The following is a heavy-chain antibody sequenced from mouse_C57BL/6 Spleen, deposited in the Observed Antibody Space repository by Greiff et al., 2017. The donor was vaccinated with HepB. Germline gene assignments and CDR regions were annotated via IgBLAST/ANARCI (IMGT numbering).Heavy chain of an antibody. V-gene: IGHV5-6*01. D-gene: IGHD1-1*01. J-gene: IGHJ2*01. CDR1: GFTFSSYG. CDR2: ISSGGSYT. Sequence: EVQGVESGGDLVKPGGSLKLSCAASGFTFSSYGMSWVRQTPDKRLEWVATISSGGSYTYYPDSVKGRFTISRDNAKNTLYMQMSSLKSEDTAMYYCARLTTVVHRYFDYWGQGTTLTVSS. CDR3: ARLTTVVHRYFDY.